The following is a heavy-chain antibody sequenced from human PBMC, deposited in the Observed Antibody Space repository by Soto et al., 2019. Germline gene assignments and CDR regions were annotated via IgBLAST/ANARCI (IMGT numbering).Heavy chain of an antibody. CDR3: ASSPPLYYYDSSGPPGWFDP. CDR2: IIPIFGTA. V-gene: IGHV1-69*06. CDR1: GGTFSSYA. J-gene: IGHJ5*02. Sequence: ASVKVSCKASGGTFSSYAISWVRQAPGQGLEWMGGIIPIFGTANYAQKFQGRVTITADKSTSTAYMELSSLRSEDTAVYYCASSPPLYYYDSSGPPGWFDPWGQGTLVTVSS. D-gene: IGHD3-22*01.